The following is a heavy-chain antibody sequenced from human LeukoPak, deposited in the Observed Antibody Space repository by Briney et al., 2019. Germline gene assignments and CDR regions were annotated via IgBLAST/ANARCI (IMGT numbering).Heavy chain of an antibody. CDR3: ARDSPYYYDSSGYSLSFDY. Sequence: GGSLRLSCAASGFTLSSYSMNWVRQAPGKGLEWISYIDSDTYGNTIYYPHTVKGRFTISRDNAKNSLYLQMDSLRDEDTAVYYCARDSPYYYDSSGYSLSFDYWGQGTLVTVSS. CDR2: IDSDTYGNTI. V-gene: IGHV3-48*02. D-gene: IGHD3-22*01. J-gene: IGHJ4*02. CDR1: GFTLSSYS.